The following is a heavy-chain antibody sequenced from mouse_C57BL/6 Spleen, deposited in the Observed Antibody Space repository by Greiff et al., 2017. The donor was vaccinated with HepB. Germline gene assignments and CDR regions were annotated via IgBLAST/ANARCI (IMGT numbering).Heavy chain of an antibody. J-gene: IGHJ1*03. CDR2: IDPSDSET. V-gene: IGHV1-52*01. Sequence: QVQLQQPGAELVRPGSSVKLSCKASGYTFTSYWMHWVKQRPIQGLEWIGNIDPSDSETHYNQKFKDKATLTVDKSSSTAYMQRSSLTSEDSAVYYCARGAQRSWYFDVWGTGTTVTVSS. D-gene: IGHD3-1*01. CDR3: ARGAQRSWYFDV. CDR1: GYTFTSYW.